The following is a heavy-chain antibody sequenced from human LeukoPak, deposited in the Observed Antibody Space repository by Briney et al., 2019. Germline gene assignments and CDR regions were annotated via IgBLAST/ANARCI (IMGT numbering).Heavy chain of an antibody. CDR2: IIPIFGIA. CDR3: ASTYCSGGSCHGRLVDY. Sequence: ASVKVSCKASGGTFSSYAISWVRQAPGQGLEWMGRIIPIFGIANYAQKFQGRVTITADKSTSTAYMELSSLRSEDTAVYYCASTYCSGGSCHGRLVDYWGQGTLVTVSS. CDR1: GGTFSSYA. J-gene: IGHJ4*02. D-gene: IGHD2-15*01. V-gene: IGHV1-69*04.